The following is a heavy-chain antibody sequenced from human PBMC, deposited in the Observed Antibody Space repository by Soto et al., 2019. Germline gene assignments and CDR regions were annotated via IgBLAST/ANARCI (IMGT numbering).Heavy chain of an antibody. J-gene: IGHJ6*03. V-gene: IGHV3-48*01. Sequence: VQLVESGGGLVHPGGSLRLSCAASGFTFSSYAMNWVRQAPGKGLEWLSYINSGSTTIYYADSVRGRFTISRDSAKNSLYLQMNSLRAEDTAVYYCARDPGDYYYYYMDVWGKGTTVTVSS. CDR1: GFTFSSYA. CDR2: INSGSTTI. D-gene: IGHD3-10*01. CDR3: ARDPGDYYYYYMDV.